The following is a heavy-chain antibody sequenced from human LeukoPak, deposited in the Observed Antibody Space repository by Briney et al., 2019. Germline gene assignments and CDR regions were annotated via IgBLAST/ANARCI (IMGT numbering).Heavy chain of an antibody. Sequence: PSETLSLTCTVSGGSISSGGFYWSWIRQHPGKGLEWIGHIYYSGSTYYNPSLKSRVTISVDTSKNQFSLKLSSVTAADTAVYYCARANRVIVPFDYWGQGTLVTVSS. J-gene: IGHJ4*02. CDR3: ARANRVIVPFDY. CDR1: GGSISSGGFY. D-gene: IGHD3-16*02. V-gene: IGHV4-31*03. CDR2: IYYSGST.